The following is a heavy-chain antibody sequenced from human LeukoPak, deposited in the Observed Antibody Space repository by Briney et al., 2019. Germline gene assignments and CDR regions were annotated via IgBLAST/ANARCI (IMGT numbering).Heavy chain of an antibody. D-gene: IGHD3-10*01. V-gene: IGHV1-2*02. CDR2: INPNSGGT. CDR1: GYTFTRYA. Sequence: ASVKVSCKASGYTFTRYAMNWVRQAPGQGLEWMGWINPNSGGTNYAQKFQGRVTMTRDTSISTAYMELSRLRSDDTAVYYCAREHGSGSYKDYWGQGTLVTVSS. J-gene: IGHJ4*02. CDR3: AREHGSGSYKDY.